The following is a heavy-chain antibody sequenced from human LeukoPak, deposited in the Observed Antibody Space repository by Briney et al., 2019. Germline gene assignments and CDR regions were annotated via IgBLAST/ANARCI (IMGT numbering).Heavy chain of an antibody. CDR2: INHSGST. CDR1: GGSFSGYY. CDR3: ATTSTGDYYYYYMDV. Sequence: SETLSLTCAVYGGSFSGYYWTWIRQPPGKGLEWIGEINHSGSTNYNPSLKSRVTISVDTSRNQFSLKLYSVTAADTAVYYCATTSTGDYYYYYMDVWGKGTTVTVSS. D-gene: IGHD2-8*02. J-gene: IGHJ6*03. V-gene: IGHV4-34*01.